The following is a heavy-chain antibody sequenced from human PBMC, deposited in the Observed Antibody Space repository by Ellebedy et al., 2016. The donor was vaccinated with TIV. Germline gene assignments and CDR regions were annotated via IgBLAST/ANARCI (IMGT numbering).Heavy chain of an antibody. D-gene: IGHD3-10*01. CDR1: GGSISDSY. J-gene: IGHJ6*02. CDR3: ARDREVAGSGSYYYGMDV. Sequence: SETLSLXXTVPGGSISDSYWSWIRQPPGKGLEWIGFIYYSGSTDYNPSLKSRVTISVDTSKNQFSLKLSSVTAADTAVYYCARDREVAGSGSYYYGMDVWGQGTTVTVSS. V-gene: IGHV4-59*01. CDR2: IYYSGST.